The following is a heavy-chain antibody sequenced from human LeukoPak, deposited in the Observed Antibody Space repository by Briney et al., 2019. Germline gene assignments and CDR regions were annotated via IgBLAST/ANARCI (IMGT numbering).Heavy chain of an antibody. V-gene: IGHV3-11*01. D-gene: IGHD4-23*01. Sequence: GGSLRLSCAASGFTFSDYYMTWIRQAPGKGLEWVSYISSSGYAIYYADSVKGRFTISRDDAKKSLYLQMNSLRAEDTAVYYCAKDTVVTPLDYWGQGTLVTVSS. CDR1: GFTFSDYY. J-gene: IGHJ4*02. CDR3: AKDTVVTPLDY. CDR2: ISSSGYAI.